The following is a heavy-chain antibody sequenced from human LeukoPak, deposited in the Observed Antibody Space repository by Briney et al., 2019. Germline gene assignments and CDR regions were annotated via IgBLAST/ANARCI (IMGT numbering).Heavy chain of an antibody. CDR2: TYYRSKWYT. Sequence: SQTLSLTCAVSGDSVSSNSGAWNWIRQSPSRGLEWLGRTYYRSKWYTDYAESVKSRITINADTSKNQFSLQVKSVTPDDTAVYYCARGSPRIYFYDSSGYSHAFDSWGQGTLVTVSS. J-gene: IGHJ4*02. V-gene: IGHV6-1*01. D-gene: IGHD3-22*01. CDR1: GDSVSSNSGA. CDR3: ARGSPRIYFYDSSGYSHAFDS.